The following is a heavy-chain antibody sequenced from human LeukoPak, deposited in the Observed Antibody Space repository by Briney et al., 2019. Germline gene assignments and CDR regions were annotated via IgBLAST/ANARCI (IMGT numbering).Heavy chain of an antibody. J-gene: IGHJ4*02. V-gene: IGHV4-38-2*02. CDR2: IYHSGST. CDR1: GYSISSGYY. D-gene: IGHD1-26*01. CDR3: ARDELSGSKGSFDC. Sequence: SETLSLTCTVSGYSISSGYYWGWIRQPPGKGLEWIGSIYHSGSTYYNPSLKSRVTISVDTSKNQFSLKLSSVTAADTAVYYCARDELSGSKGSFDCWGQGTLVTVSS.